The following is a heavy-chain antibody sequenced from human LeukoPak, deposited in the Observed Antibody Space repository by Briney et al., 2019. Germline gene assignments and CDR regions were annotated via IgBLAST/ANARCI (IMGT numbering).Heavy chain of an antibody. J-gene: IGHJ4*02. Sequence: SETLSLTCAVSGGSFSGSNWCSIRQPPGKGLEWIGEINHSGSTNYNPSLKSRVTISVDTSKNQFSLKLSSVTAADTAVYYCVTEPVVATTCIDYSSQGTLVTVSS. CDR2: INHSGST. CDR3: VTEPVVATTCIDY. V-gene: IGHV4-34*01. D-gene: IGHD1-26*01. CDR1: GGSFSGSN.